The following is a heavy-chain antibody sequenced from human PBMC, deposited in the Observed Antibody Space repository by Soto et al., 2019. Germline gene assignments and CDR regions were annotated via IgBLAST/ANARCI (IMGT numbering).Heavy chain of an antibody. J-gene: IGHJ4*02. CDR1: GFTFSSYT. V-gene: IGHV3-23*01. D-gene: IGHD2-15*01. CDR3: AKDRHPDGIWTFDY. CDR2: IITGSGTT. Sequence: GGSLRLSCSASGFTFSSYTMSWVRLTPGKGLEWVSSIITGSGTTNYADSVTGRFSISRDNSKNMLYLQMNSLGVEDTAVYYCAKDRHPDGIWTFDYWGRETLVTVSS.